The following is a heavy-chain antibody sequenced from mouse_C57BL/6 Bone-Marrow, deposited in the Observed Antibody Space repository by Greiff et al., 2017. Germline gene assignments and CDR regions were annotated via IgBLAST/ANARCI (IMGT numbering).Heavy chain of an antibody. V-gene: IGHV1-81*01. Sequence: QVQLQQSGAELARPGASVKLSCKASGYTFTSYGISWVKQRTGQGLEWIGEIYPRSGNTYYNEKFKGKATLTADKSSSTAYMELRSLPSADSAVYFCASGESVWSAWFAYWGQGTLVTVSA. D-gene: IGHD2-10*02. J-gene: IGHJ3*01. CDR1: GYTFTSYG. CDR3: ASGESVWSAWFAY. CDR2: IYPRSGNT.